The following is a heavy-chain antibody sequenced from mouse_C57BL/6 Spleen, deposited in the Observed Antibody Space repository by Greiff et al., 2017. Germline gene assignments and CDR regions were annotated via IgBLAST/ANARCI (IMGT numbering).Heavy chain of an antibody. V-gene: IGHV14-2*01. CDR3: ARDYDDYYAMDY. J-gene: IGHJ4*01. CDR2: IDPEDGDT. Sequence: EVQLQQSGAELVKPGASVKLSCTASGFNIKDYSMHWVKQRTEQGLEWIGRIDPEDGDTKYAPKFQGKATITADTSSNTAYLQLSSLTSEDTAVYYCARDYDDYYAMDYWGQGTSVTVSS. CDR1: GFNIKDYS. D-gene: IGHD2-4*01.